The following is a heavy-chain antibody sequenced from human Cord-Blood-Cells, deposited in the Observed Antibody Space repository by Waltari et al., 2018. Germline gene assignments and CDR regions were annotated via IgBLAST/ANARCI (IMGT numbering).Heavy chain of an antibody. CDR1: GGTCSSSA. V-gene: IGHV1-69*09. J-gene: IGHJ3*02. CDR2: IIPILGIA. Sequence: QVQLVQSGAAVKKPGSSVMVSCKASGGTCSSSAISWVRQAPGQGLEWMGRIIPILGIANYAQKFQGRVTITADKSTSTAYMELSSLRSEDTAVYYCARAEGSYDAFDIWGQGTMVTVSS. CDR3: ARAEGSYDAFDI. D-gene: IGHD1-26*01.